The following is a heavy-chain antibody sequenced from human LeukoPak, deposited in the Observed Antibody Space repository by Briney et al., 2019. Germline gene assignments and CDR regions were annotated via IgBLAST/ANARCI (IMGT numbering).Heavy chain of an antibody. CDR1: GLTFSDYA. Sequence: GGSLSLSCAASGLTFSDYAMSWFRQAPGKGLEWVSGITSGFTPHYEDSAKGRFTISRDNSKNTFHLQLNSLRAEDTAVYYCAKDYSDSRVADVFFEYWGQGTLVTVSS. J-gene: IGHJ4*02. V-gene: IGHV3-23*01. CDR3: AKDYSDSRVADVFFEY. CDR2: ITSGFTP. D-gene: IGHD2-15*01.